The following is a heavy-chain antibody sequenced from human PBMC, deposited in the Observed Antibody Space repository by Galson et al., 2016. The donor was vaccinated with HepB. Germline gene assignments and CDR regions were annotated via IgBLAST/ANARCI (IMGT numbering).Heavy chain of an antibody. D-gene: IGHD4-17*01. CDR2: ISSSSSYI. Sequence: SLRLSCAASGFTFSSYSMNWVRQAPGKRLEWVSSISSSSSYIYYADSVKGRFTISRDNAKNSLYLQMNSLRAEDTAVYYCARDFGDYFTPWYYYFGMDVWGQGTTVTVSS. CDR1: GFTFSSYS. CDR3: ARDFGDYFTPWYYYFGMDV. J-gene: IGHJ6*02. V-gene: IGHV3-21*01.